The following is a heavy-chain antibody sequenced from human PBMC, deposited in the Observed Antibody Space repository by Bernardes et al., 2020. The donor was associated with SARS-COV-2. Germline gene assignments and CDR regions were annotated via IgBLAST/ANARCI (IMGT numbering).Heavy chain of an antibody. Sequence: GGSLRLSCAASGFTFSSYGMHWVRRAPGKGLEWVAVISYDGSIKYYADSVKGRFTISRDNSKNTLFLEMNSLRAEDTAVYYCAKRWSGGNSHYFDYWGQGTLVTVSS. D-gene: IGHD2-15*01. V-gene: IGHV3-30*18. CDR3: AKRWSGGNSHYFDY. CDR1: GFTFSSYG. CDR2: ISYDGSIK. J-gene: IGHJ4*02.